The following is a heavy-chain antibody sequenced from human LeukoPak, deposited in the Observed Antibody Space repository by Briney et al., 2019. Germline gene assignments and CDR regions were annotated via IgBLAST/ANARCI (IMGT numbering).Heavy chain of an antibody. V-gene: IGHV3-30*04. Sequence: GGTLGLSCAASGFTFSSYAMHWVRQAPGKGLEWVAVISYDGSNKYYADSVKGRFTISRDNSKNTLYLQMHSLRAEDTAVYYCARGYRSGWYLGRFVPWGQGTLVTVSS. CDR3: ARGYRSGWYLGRFVP. CDR1: GFTFSSYA. J-gene: IGHJ5*02. CDR2: ISYDGSNK. D-gene: IGHD6-19*01.